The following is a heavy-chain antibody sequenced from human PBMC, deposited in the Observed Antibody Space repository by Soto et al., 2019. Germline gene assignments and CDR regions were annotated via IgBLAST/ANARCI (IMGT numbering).Heavy chain of an antibody. J-gene: IGHJ5*02. CDR2: IYHIGSP. CDR1: GGSISIGGYY. CDR3: VRDRALDSSGHWFDT. Sequence: QVQLQQSGPGLVRPSQTLSLTCTFSGGSISIGGYYWSWIRQHPGKGLEWIGYIYHIGSPSYNPSLENRVTISLDTSKNQFSLNLTSVTAADTAIYYCVRDRALDSSGHWFDTWGQGILVTVSS. D-gene: IGHD6-19*01. V-gene: IGHV4-31*03.